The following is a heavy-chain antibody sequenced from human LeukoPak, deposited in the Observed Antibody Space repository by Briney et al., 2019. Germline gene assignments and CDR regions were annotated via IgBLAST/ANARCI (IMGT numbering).Heavy chain of an antibody. J-gene: IGHJ4*02. D-gene: IGHD3-9*01. CDR1: GDSIGTNY. CDR2: INYSGTT. Sequence: SETLSLTCTVSGDSIGTNYWHWVRQPPGKGLEWIGFINYSGTTNHNPSLKSRVTISVATSKNQVSLKVTSVTAADTADYYCARGGSYYDVRTEKGVFDNWGQGTLVIVSS. CDR3: ARGGSYYDVRTEKGVFDN. V-gene: IGHV4-59*01.